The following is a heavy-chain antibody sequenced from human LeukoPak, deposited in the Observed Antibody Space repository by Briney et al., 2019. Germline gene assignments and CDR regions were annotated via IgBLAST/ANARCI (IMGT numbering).Heavy chain of an antibody. Sequence: GGSLRLSCAASGFTFSTYWMSWVRQAPGKGLEWVDNINQDGSEKYYVDSLKGRFTISRDNAKISLFLQLNTLRAEDTAVYYCARVFSAAPDYWGQGTLVTVSS. CDR1: GFTFSTYW. CDR3: ARVFSAAPDY. J-gene: IGHJ4*02. V-gene: IGHV3-7*01. CDR2: INQDGSEK. D-gene: IGHD3-10*01.